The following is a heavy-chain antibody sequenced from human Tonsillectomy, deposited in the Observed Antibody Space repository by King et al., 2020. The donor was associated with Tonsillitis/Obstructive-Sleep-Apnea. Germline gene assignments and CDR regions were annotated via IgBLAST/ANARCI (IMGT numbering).Heavy chain of an antibody. Sequence: QLAQSGAEVKKPGASVKVSCKASGYTFTNYGISWVRQAPGQGLEWMGWISAYNGHTNSAQKLQGRVTMTTDASTRTAYMELRSLRSDDTAVYYCARDSMSHYFDSSAYYTFDYWGQGTLVTVSS. V-gene: IGHV1-18*01. CDR3: ARDSMSHYFDSSAYYTFDY. D-gene: IGHD3-22*01. CDR1: GYTFTNYG. J-gene: IGHJ4*02. CDR2: ISAYNGHT.